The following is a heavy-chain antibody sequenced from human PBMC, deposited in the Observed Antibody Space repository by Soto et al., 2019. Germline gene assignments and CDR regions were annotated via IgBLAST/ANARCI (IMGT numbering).Heavy chain of an antibody. V-gene: IGHV3-21*01. D-gene: IGHD2-2*01. CDR2: ISKSDYT. J-gene: IGHJ4*02. CDR1: GFAFNNYG. CDR3: AREDSIIIPAVSDF. Sequence: GGSLRLSCTVSGFAFNNYGINWVRQAPGKGLEWVSSISKSDYTYYSDSVKGRFTISRDNAKNSVSLQMNTLRVGDTAVYYCAREDSIIIPAVSDFWGQGTLVTVSS.